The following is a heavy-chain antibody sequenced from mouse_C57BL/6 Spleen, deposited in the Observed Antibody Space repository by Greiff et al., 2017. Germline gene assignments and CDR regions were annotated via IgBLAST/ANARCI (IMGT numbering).Heavy chain of an antibody. V-gene: IGHV1-59*01. CDR2: IDPSDSYT. D-gene: IGHD2-3*01. J-gene: IGHJ2*01. CDR3: ARNGYFSY. Sequence: QVQLKQSGAELVRPGTSVKLSCKASGYTFTSYWMHWVKQRPGQGLEWIGVIDPSDSYTNYNQKFKGKATLTVDTSSSTAYMQLSSLTSEDSAVYYCARNGYFSYWGQGTTLTVSS. CDR1: GYTFTSYW.